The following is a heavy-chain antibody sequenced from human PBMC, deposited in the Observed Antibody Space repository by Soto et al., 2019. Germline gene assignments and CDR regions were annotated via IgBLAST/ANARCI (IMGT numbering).Heavy chain of an antibody. V-gene: IGHV3-23*01. CDR3: AKDLAATATGDSFDI. J-gene: IGHJ3*02. Sequence: EVQLLESGGGLVQPGGSLRLSCAASGFTFSTYAMTWVRQAPGKGLEWVSSVTNSGSNTYHADSVKGRFTISRDNSKNMLFLQMNSLSAEDTALYYCAKDLAATATGDSFDIWGQGTMVTVSS. D-gene: IGHD1-1*01. CDR1: GFTFSTYA. CDR2: VTNSGSNT.